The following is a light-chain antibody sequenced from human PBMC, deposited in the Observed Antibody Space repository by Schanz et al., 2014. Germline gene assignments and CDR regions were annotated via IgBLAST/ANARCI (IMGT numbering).Light chain of an antibody. CDR3: SSYAGGYTWI. V-gene: IGLV2-8*01. CDR2: EVS. Sequence: QSALTQPPSASGSPGQSVTISCTGTSSDIGDYNYVTWYQQHPGKAPKLMIYEVSKRPSGVPDRFSGSKSGNTASLTVSGLQAEDEADYYCSSYAGGYTWIFGGGTKLTVL. CDR1: SSDIGDYNY. J-gene: IGLJ3*02.